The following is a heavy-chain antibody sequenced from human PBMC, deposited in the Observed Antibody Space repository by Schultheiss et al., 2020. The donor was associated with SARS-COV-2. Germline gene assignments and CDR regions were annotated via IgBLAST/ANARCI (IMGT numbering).Heavy chain of an antibody. CDR3: ARGIAVAGPLGYYYYYGMDV. V-gene: IGHV3-30*14. CDR2: ISYDGSNK. CDR1: GFTFSSYA. D-gene: IGHD6-19*01. J-gene: IGHJ6*02. Sequence: GGSLRLSCAASGFTFSSYAMHWVRQAPGKGLEWVAVISYDGSNKYYADSVKGRFTISRENAKNSLYLQMNSLRAGDTAVYYCARGIAVAGPLGYYYYYGMDVWGQGTTVTVSS.